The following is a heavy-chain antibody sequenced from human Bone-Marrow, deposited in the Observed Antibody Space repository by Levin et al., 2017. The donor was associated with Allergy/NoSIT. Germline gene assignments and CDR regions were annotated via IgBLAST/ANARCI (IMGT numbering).Heavy chain of an antibody. CDR3: VRAFSAIGDDYFDY. CDR2: IYYSGSA. V-gene: IGHV4-30-4*01. CDR1: GGSISSGDYY. D-gene: IGHD3-16*01. Sequence: SETLSLTCTVSGGSISSGDYYWNWIRQPPGKGLEWIGFIYYSGSAYYNPSLKSRVTISADRAKNQFSLRLTSVTAADTAMYYCVRAFSAIGDDYFDYWGQGALVTVSS. J-gene: IGHJ4*02.